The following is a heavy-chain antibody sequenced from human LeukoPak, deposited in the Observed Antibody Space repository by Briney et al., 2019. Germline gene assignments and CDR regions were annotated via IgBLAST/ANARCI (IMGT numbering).Heavy chain of an antibody. CDR1: GFTFSRYW. CDR2: INSDGSST. Sequence: GGSLRLSCVASGFTFSRYWMHWVRQAPGKGLVWVSRINSDGSSTTYADSVKGRFTISRDNAKNTLYLQMTSLRAEDTAVYYCARGGPGTGMDYWGQGALVTVSS. J-gene: IGHJ4*02. V-gene: IGHV3-74*01. CDR3: ARGGPGTGMDY. D-gene: IGHD3-10*01.